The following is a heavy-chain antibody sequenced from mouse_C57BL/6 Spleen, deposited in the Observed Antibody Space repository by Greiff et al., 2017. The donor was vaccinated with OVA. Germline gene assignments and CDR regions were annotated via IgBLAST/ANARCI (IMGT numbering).Heavy chain of an antibody. CDR1: GFTFSSYA. J-gene: IGHJ3*01. V-gene: IGHV5-9-1*02. CDR3: TRDRSSYYYGSSPAWFAY. Sequence: EVHLVESGEGLVKPGGSLKLSCAASGFTFSSYAMSWVRQTPEKRLEWVAYISSGGDYIYYADTVKGRFTISRDNARNTLYLQMSSLKSEDTAMYYCTRDRSSYYYGSSPAWFAYWGQGTLVTVSA. D-gene: IGHD1-1*01. CDR2: ISSGGDYI.